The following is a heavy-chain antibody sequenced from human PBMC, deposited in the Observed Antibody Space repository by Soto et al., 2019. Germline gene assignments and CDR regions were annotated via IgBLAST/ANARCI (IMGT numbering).Heavy chain of an antibody. CDR2: INPSGGST. J-gene: IGHJ3*02. V-gene: IGHV1-46*01. Sequence: VKVSCRTSGYTFISRYIHWVRQAPGQGLEWMGIINPSGGSTTYAQKFQGRVTMTRDTSTSTVYMELSSLRSEDTAVYYCARAGSGSTSSPEAFDIWGQGTMVTVSS. CDR3: ARAGSGSTSSPEAFDI. D-gene: IGHD2-2*01. CDR1: GYTFISRY.